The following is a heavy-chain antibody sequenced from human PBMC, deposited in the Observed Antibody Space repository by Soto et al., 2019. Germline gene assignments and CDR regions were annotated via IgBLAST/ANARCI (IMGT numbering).Heavy chain of an antibody. V-gene: IGHV3-48*03. J-gene: IGHJ3*02. CDR1: GFTFSSYE. D-gene: IGHD5-12*01. CDR3: ARGGTVDIVATIQDAFDI. CDR2: ISSSGSTI. Sequence: GGSLILSCAASGFTFSSYEMNWVRQAPGKGLEWVSYISSSGSTIYYADSVKGRFTISRDNAKNSLYLQMNSLRAEDTAVYYCARGGTVDIVATIQDAFDIWGQGTMVTVSS.